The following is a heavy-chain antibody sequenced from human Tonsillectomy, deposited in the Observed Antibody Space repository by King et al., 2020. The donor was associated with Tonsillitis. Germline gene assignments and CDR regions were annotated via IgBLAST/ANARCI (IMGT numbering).Heavy chain of an antibody. D-gene: IGHD3-9*01. CDR1: GFTFSNYD. Sequence: HVQLVESGGGVVQPGRSLRLSCAASGFTFSNYDMHWVRQAPGKGLEWVAAISSDGSDKYYADSVKGRFTISRDNSKNKLFLQMNSLRAEDTAVYYCAKARTRYDILTGHSAFDYWGQGTLVTVSS. CDR2: ISSDGSDK. CDR3: AKARTRYDILTGHSAFDY. J-gene: IGHJ4*02. V-gene: IGHV3-30*18.